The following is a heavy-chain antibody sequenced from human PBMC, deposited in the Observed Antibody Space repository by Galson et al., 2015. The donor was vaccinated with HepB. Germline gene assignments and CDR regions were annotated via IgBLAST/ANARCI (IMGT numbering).Heavy chain of an antibody. D-gene: IGHD5-18*01. J-gene: IGHJ4*02. Sequence: SLRLSCAASGFTFSNVWMSWVRQGPGKGPEWVGRIKSKRDDGTADHAAPVKGRFTISRDDSKDTLYLQMDSLKTEDTAVYYCGVYSYGAVGHWGQGTLVTVSS. CDR3: GVYSYGAVGH. CDR1: GFTFSNVW. V-gene: IGHV3-15*01. CDR2: IKSKRDDGTA.